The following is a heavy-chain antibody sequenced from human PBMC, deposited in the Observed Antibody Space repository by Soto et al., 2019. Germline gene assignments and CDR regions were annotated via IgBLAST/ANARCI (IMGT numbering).Heavy chain of an antibody. CDR3: ARESEDLTSNFDY. CDR1: GFSFDSYA. Sequence: GGSLRLSCAASGFSFDSYAMNWVRQAPGKGLEWVSSISSTTNYIYYGDSMKGRFTISRDNAKNSLCLEMNSLRAEDTAVYYCARESEDLTSNFDYWGQGTLVTVSS. CDR2: ISSTTNYI. V-gene: IGHV3-21*06. J-gene: IGHJ4*02.